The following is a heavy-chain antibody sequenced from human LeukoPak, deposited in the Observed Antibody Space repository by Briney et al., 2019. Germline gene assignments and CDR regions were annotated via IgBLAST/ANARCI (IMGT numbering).Heavy chain of an antibody. J-gene: IGHJ5*02. V-gene: IGHV3-30*02. CDR2: IRYDGSNK. CDR3: AKDPGYYDSSGFRWFDP. Sequence: GGSLRLSCAASGFTFSSYDMHWVRQAPGKGLVWVAFIRYDGSNKYYADSVKGRFTISRDNSKNTLFLQMNSLRAEDTAVYYCAKDPGYYDSSGFRWFDPWGQGTLVTVSS. CDR1: GFTFSSYD. D-gene: IGHD3-22*01.